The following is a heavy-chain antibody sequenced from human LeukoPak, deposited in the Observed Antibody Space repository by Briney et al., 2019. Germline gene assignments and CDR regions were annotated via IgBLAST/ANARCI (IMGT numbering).Heavy chain of an antibody. Sequence: SETLSLTCTVSGGSISSSSYYWGWIRQPPGKGLEWIGSIYYSGSTYYNPSLKSRVTISVDTSKNQFSLKLSSVTAADTAVYYCAAGRKNYYDSSGYFGYWGQGTLVTVSS. V-gene: IGHV4-39*07. J-gene: IGHJ4*02. CDR1: GGSISSSSYY. CDR3: AAGRKNYYDSSGYFGY. D-gene: IGHD3-22*01. CDR2: IYYSGST.